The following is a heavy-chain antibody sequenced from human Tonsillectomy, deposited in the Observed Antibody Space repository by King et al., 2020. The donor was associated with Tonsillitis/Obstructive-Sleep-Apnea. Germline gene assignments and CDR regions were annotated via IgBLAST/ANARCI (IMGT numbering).Heavy chain of an antibody. D-gene: IGHD1-7*01. CDR1: GGSFSGYY. J-gene: IGHJ4*02. V-gene: IGHV4-34*01. CDR2: INHSGST. Sequence: VQLPQWGAGLLKPSETLSLTCAVYGGSFSGYYWSWIRQPPGKGLEWIGEINHSGSTNYNPSLKSRVTISVDTSKNQFSLKLSSVTAADTAVYYCAKLIKQPGGRAGTTQRPLDYWGQGTLVTVSS. CDR3: AKLIKQPGGRAGTTQRPLDY.